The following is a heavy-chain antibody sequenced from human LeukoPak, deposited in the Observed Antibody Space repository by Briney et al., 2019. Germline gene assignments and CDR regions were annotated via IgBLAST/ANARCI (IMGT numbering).Heavy chain of an antibody. Sequence: GGSLRLSCAASGFTFSNYAMSWVRQAPGKGLEWVSSISSSSNYIYYADSVKGRLTISRDNAKNSLYLQMNSLRAEDTAVYYCARGTGAFDYWGQGTLVTVSS. CDR1: GFTFSNYA. CDR2: ISSSSNYI. J-gene: IGHJ4*02. V-gene: IGHV3-21*06. D-gene: IGHD7-27*01. CDR3: ARGTGAFDY.